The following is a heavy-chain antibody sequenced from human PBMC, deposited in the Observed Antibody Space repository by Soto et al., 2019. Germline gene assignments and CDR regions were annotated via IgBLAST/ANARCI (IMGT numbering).Heavy chain of an antibody. CDR2: IYYSGST. D-gene: IGHD2-2*01. CDR3: ARGRGGWFINQLLNAFDI. J-gene: IGHJ3*02. V-gene: IGHV4-59*01. Sequence: QVQLQESGPGLVKPSETLSLTCTVSGGSISSYYWSWIRQPPGKGLEWIGYIYYSGSTNYNPSLKHRVTISVDTSKNQFSLKLSAVTAADTAVYYCARGRGGWFINQLLNAFDIWGQGTMVTVSS. CDR1: GGSISSYY.